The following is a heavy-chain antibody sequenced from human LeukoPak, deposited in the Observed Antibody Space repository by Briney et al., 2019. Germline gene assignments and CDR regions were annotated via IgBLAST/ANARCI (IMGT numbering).Heavy chain of an antibody. V-gene: IGHV4-34*01. J-gene: IGHJ6*03. CDR2: INHSGST. Sequence: SETLSLTCAVYGGSFSGYYWSWIRQPPGKGLEWIGEINHSGSTNYNPSLKSRVTISVDTSKNQFSLKLSSVTAADTDVYYCQSYCGGDCYASGRLYYMDVWGKGTTVTVSS. CDR3: QSYCGGDCYASGRLYYMDV. CDR1: GGSFSGYY. D-gene: IGHD2-21*01.